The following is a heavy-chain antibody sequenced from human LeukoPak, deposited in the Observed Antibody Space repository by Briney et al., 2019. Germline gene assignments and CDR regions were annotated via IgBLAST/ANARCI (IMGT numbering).Heavy chain of an antibody. J-gene: IGHJ4*02. CDR2: IKQDGSEK. V-gene: IGHV3-7*01. CDR3: ARGGSRLLTSYIFDY. D-gene: IGHD3-16*01. CDR1: GSTFSRYW. Sequence: PGGSLRLSCAASGSTFSRYWMSWVRQAPGKGLEWVANIKQDGSEKYYADSVEGRFTIFRDNAKNSLYVQVNSLRAEDTAVYYCARGGSRLLTSYIFDYWGQGTLVTVSS.